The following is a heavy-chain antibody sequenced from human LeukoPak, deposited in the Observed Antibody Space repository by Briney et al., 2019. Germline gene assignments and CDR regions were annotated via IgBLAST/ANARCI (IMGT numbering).Heavy chain of an antibody. V-gene: IGHV3-7*01. J-gene: IGHJ4*02. Sequence: GGSLRLSCAASGFTFRNTWMAWVRQTPGKGLEWVANINQNGSTKHYVDSVKGRFTISRDNAKNSLYLQMNSLRAEDTAIYYFARDQTGSLDYWGQGTLVTVSS. CDR1: GFTFRNTW. D-gene: IGHD1-26*01. CDR3: ARDQTGSLDY. CDR2: INQNGSTK.